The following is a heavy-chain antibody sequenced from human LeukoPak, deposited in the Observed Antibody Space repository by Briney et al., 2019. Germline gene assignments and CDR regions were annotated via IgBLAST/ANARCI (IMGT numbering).Heavy chain of an antibody. Sequence: PGGSLRLSCEVSGLTFRSHEMNWVRQAPGKGLEWVSHISASADTIYYTDSVKGRFTISRDNAKNSLFLQMNSLKVEDTAVYYCATVAVAGTSGEGWFDPWGQGTLVTVSS. D-gene: IGHD2-15*01. CDR3: ATVAVAGTSGEGWFDP. CDR1: GLTFRSHE. J-gene: IGHJ5*02. CDR2: ISASADTI. V-gene: IGHV3-48*03.